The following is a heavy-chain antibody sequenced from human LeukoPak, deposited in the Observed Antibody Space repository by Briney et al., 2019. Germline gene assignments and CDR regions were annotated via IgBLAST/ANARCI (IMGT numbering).Heavy chain of an antibody. CDR1: GGSISSHY. CDR3: ARAMSYYDSSGYAGFDY. J-gene: IGHJ4*02. V-gene: IGHV4-59*11. Sequence: PSETLFLTCTVSGGSISSHYWSWIRQPPGKGLEWIGYIYYSGSTNYNPSLKSRVTISVDTSKNQFSLKLSSVTAADTAVYYCARAMSYYDSSGYAGFDYWGQGTLVTVSS. D-gene: IGHD3-22*01. CDR2: IYYSGST.